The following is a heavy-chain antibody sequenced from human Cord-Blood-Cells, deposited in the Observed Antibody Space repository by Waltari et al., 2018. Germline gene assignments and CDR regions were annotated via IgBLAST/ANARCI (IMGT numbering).Heavy chain of an antibody. V-gene: IGHV4-39*01. CDR2: IYFSGST. J-gene: IGHJ4*02. Sequence: QLHLQESGPGLVKPSAPLSLTCTVSGGAIHRSSSYWVWSRPPPGTGLEWLGSIYFSGSTYPNPSLKSRVTISVDTSKNQFSLKLSSVTAADTAVYYFASRANWGFEDYWGQGTLVTVSS. D-gene: IGHD7-27*01. CDR3: ASRANWGFEDY. CDR1: GGAIHRSSSY.